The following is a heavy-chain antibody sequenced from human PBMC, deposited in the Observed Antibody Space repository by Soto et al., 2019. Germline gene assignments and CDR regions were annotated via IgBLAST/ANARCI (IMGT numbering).Heavy chain of an antibody. D-gene: IGHD2-2*01. CDR1: GYSFTSYW. J-gene: IGHJ4*02. Sequence: GESLKISCKGPGYSFTSYWIGWVRQMPGKGLEWMGIIYPGDSDTRYSPSFQGQVTISADKSISTAYLQWSSLKASDTAMYYCARHAVPAATGFDYWGQGTLVTVSS. V-gene: IGHV5-51*01. CDR3: ARHAVPAATGFDY. CDR2: IYPGDSDT.